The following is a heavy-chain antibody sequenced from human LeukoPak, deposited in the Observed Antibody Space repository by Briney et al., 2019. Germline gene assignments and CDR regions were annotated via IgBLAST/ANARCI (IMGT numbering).Heavy chain of an antibody. J-gene: IGHJ3*02. CDR3: AVGARSNAFDI. D-gene: IGHD1-26*01. CDR2: ISAYNGNT. Sequence: ASVKVSCKASGYTFTSYGISWVRQAPGQGLEWMGWISAYNGNTNYAQKLQGRVTMTTDTSTSTAHMELRSLRSDDTAVYYCAVGARSNAFDIWGQGTMVTVSS. CDR1: GYTFTSYG. V-gene: IGHV1-18*01.